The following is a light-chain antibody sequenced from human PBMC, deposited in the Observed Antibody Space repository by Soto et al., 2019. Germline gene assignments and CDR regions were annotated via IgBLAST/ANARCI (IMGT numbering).Light chain of an antibody. J-gene: IGKJ1*01. CDR2: KTS. CDR1: QSISIW. V-gene: IGKV1-5*03. Sequence: DIHMTQSPSTLSASVGDRVTITCRASQSISIWLAWYQQKPGKAPNLLIYKTSSLETGVPSRFSGSGSGTDFTLTSSSLQSDDFATYCCQHYSADCWTFGQGTKVEVK. CDR3: QHYSADCWT.